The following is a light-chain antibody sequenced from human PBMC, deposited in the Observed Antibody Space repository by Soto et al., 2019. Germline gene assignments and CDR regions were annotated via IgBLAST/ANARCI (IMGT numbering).Light chain of an antibody. J-gene: IGKJ5*01. CDR2: GAS. V-gene: IGKV3D-15*01. Sequence: EIVKTQSPATLSASPGERATLSCRAGQSVSSNLAWYQQKPGQAPRLLIYGASTRATGIPARFSGSGSGTEFTLTISSLQSEDFAVYYCQQYNNWPAITFGQGTRLEI. CDR1: QSVSSN. CDR3: QQYNNWPAIT.